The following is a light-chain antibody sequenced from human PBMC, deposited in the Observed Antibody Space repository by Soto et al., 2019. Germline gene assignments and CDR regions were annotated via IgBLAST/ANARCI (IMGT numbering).Light chain of an antibody. CDR3: QQYGSSPRT. J-gene: IGKJ1*01. Sequence: ENVLTQSPGTLSLSPGERATLSCRASQRVSSSYLTWYQQKTGQAPRLLIYGASSRATGIPDRLSGSGSGTDFTLTISRLEPEDFAVYYCQQYGSSPRTFGQGTKVDIK. CDR1: QRVSSSY. CDR2: GAS. V-gene: IGKV3-20*01.